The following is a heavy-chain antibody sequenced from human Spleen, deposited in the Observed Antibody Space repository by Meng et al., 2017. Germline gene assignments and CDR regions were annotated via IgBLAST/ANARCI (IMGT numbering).Heavy chain of an antibody. CDR3: ARDVAGRGGY. CDR2: INTDGTTT. Sequence: GESLKISCAASGFTFSSYNMHWVRQTPGEGLVWVSRINTDGTTTTYADSVKGRFTISRDNANNTLFLQMNSLRGDDTAVYYCARDVAGRGGYWGQGTRVT. CDR1: GFTFSSYN. D-gene: IGHD2-15*01. J-gene: IGHJ4*02. V-gene: IGHV3-74*01.